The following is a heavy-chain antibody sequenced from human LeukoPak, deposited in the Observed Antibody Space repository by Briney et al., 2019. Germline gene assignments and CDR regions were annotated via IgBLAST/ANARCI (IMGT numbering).Heavy chain of an antibody. CDR1: GFTVSSNY. CDR3: ARIDGSDDY. J-gene: IGHJ4*02. CDR2: IYSGGTT. Sequence: GGSLRLSCAASGFTVSSNYMSWVRQAPGEGLEWVSVIYSGGTTYYSDSVRGRFTISRDNSKNTLYLQMNSLTADDTAVYYCARIDGSDDYWGQGTLVTVSS. D-gene: IGHD5-24*01. V-gene: IGHV3-53*01.